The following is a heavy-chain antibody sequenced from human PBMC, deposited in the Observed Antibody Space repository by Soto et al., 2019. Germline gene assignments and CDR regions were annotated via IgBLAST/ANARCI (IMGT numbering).Heavy chain of an antibody. CDR2: ISGSGGST. Sequence: EVQLLESGGGLVQPGGSLRLSCAASGFTFSTYAMTWVRQAPGKGLEWVSAISGSGGSTYYADSVKGRFTISRDNSKNTLYLQMNSLRAEDTAIYYCAKVGDFGVVITPPYYFDYWGQGTLVTVSS. V-gene: IGHV3-23*01. CDR3: AKVGDFGVVITPPYYFDY. CDR1: GFTFSTYA. D-gene: IGHD3-3*01. J-gene: IGHJ4*02.